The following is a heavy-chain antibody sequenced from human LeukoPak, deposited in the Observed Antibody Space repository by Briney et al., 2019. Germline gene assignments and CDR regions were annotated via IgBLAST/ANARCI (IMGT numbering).Heavy chain of an antibody. CDR3: AKGPAPRLGEFSYHALVDY. CDR1: GFTFSSYG. J-gene: IGHJ4*02. V-gene: IGHV3-30*18. CDR2: ISYDGSNE. D-gene: IGHD3-16*02. Sequence: GGSLRLSCVASGFTFSSYGMHWVRQAPGKGLEWVAFISYDGSNENIADSVKGRFIISRDNSKNTLYLQMNSLRAEDTAVCYCAKGPAPRLGEFSYHALVDYWGQGTLVTVSS.